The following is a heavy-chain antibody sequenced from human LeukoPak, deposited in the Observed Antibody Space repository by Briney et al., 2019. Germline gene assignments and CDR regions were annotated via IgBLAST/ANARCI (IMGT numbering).Heavy chain of an antibody. Sequence: SVKVSCKASGYTFTSYYMHWVRQAPGQGLEWMGRIIPILGIANYAQKFQGRVTITADKSTSAAYMELSSLRSEDTAVYYCARDSRLIIAVAGTGYFQHWGQGTLVTVSS. D-gene: IGHD6-19*01. CDR1: GYTFTSYY. CDR3: ARDSRLIIAVAGTGYFQH. CDR2: IIPILGIA. V-gene: IGHV1-69*04. J-gene: IGHJ1*01.